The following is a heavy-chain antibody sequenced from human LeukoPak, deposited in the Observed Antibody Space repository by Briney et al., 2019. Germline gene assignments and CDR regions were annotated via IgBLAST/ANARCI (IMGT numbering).Heavy chain of an antibody. CDR3: ARRWPHSSGYYLFDY. CDR2: IIPVFGAA. J-gene: IGHJ4*02. CDR1: GGTFSSHG. Sequence: SVKVSCKASGGTFSSHGMSWVRQAPGQGLEWVGGIIPVFGAANYAQKFQGRATITTDESTSTAYMELSSLRSEDTALYYCARRWPHSSGYYLFDYWGQGTLVTVSP. V-gene: IGHV1-69*05. D-gene: IGHD3-22*01.